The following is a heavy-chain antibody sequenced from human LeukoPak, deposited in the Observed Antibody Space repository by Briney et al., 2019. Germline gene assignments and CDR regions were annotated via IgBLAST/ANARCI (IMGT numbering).Heavy chain of an antibody. CDR1: GFTFSSYG. Sequence: GGSLRLSCAASGFTFSSYGMHGVHQAPGKGLEWVAVISYDGSNKYYADSVKGRFTISRDNSKNTLYLQMNSLRAEDTAVYYCAKAGSSWYSSLDYWGQGTLVTVSS. CDR2: ISYDGSNK. CDR3: AKAGSSWYSSLDY. V-gene: IGHV3-30*18. D-gene: IGHD6-13*01. J-gene: IGHJ4*02.